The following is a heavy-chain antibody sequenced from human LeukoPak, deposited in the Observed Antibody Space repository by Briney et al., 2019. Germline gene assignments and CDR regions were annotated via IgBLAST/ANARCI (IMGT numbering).Heavy chain of an antibody. CDR3: ARGRFDP. CDR1: GGSISSGSYY. J-gene: IGHJ5*02. CDR2: IYTSGST. V-gene: IGHV4-61*02. Sequence: SETLSLTCTVSGGSISSGSYYWSWIRQPAGKGLEWVGRIYTSGSTNYNPSLKSRVTISVGTSKNQFSLKLSSVTAADTAVYYCARGRFDPWGQGTLVTVSS.